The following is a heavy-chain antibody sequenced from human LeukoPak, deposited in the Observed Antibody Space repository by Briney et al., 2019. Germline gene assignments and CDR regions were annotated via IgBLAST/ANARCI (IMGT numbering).Heavy chain of an antibody. CDR3: AIFGAATKYYYYMDV. CDR1: GYTFTSYG. V-gene: IGHV1-18*01. D-gene: IGHD2-15*01. Sequence: GASVKVTCKASGYTFTSYGISWVRQAPGQGLEWMGWISAYNGNTNYAQKLQGRVTMTTDTSTSTAYMELSRLRSDDTAVYYCAIFGAATKYYYYMDVWGKGTTVTVSS. CDR2: ISAYNGNT. J-gene: IGHJ6*03.